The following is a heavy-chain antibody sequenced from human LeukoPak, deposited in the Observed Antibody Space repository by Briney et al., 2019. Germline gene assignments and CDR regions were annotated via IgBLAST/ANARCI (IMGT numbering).Heavy chain of an antibody. CDR2: IIPIFGKA. J-gene: IGHJ4*02. V-gene: IGHV1-69*06. CDR1: GGTFSNYA. D-gene: IGHD4-23*01. CDR3: ARGWPAETTVVTPYNY. Sequence: SVKVSCKASGGTFSNYAINWVRQAPGQGLEWMGGIIPIFGKANYAQKFQGRVTITADKSTRTAYMELSSLRSEDTAVYYCARGWPAETTVVTPYNYWGRGTLVSVSS.